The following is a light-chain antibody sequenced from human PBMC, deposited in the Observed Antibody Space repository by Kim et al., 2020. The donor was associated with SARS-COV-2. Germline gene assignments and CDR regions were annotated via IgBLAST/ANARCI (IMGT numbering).Light chain of an antibody. CDR1: QSVTNNF. CDR3: HQYASSLQT. CDR2: AAS. J-gene: IGKJ1*01. Sequence: PGERATLSCRASQSVTNNFLGWYQQKPGQAPRLLMYAASRRATGIEDRFSGSGSGTDFTLTISGLEPEDFAVYYCHQYASSLQTFGQGTKV. V-gene: IGKV3-20*01.